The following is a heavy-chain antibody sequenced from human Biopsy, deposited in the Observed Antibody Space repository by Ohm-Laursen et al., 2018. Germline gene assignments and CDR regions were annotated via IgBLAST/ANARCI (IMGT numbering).Heavy chain of an antibody. J-gene: IGHJ1*01. D-gene: IGHD3-9*01. CDR3: ATKLTGYFHH. CDR2: NIPILGTG. CDR1: GGTFSNYG. V-gene: IGHV1-69*06. Sequence: SSVTVSCKAPGGTFSNYGVNWMRQAPGQGLEWLGGNIPILGTGNYAQKFQDRVTVAADTSTSTATMELRSLRSDDTAVYYCATKLTGYFHHWGQGTLVIVSS.